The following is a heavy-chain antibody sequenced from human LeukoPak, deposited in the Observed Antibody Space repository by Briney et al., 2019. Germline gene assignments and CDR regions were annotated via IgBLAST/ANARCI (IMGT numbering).Heavy chain of an antibody. CDR1: GFTFTTYG. J-gene: IGHJ4*02. CDR3: AKVAKYYYGSETYYFFEH. CDR2: INQDGIEK. D-gene: IGHD3-10*01. Sequence: GGSLRLSCAASGFTFTTYGMSGVRQAPGKGLKWVANINQDGIEKYYVGSVKGRITISRDNAKNFLYQQMNRLRVEDTAVYYCAKVAKYYYGSETYYFFEHWGQGTPVTASS. V-gene: IGHV3-7*01.